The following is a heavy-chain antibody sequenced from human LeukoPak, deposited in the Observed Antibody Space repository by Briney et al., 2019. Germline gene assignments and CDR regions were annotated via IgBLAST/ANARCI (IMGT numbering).Heavy chain of an antibody. J-gene: IGHJ3*02. CDR2: IIPIFGTA. CDR1: GGTFSSYA. CDR3: AREMATIFSEGDNDAFDI. Sequence: GASVKVSCKASGGTFSSYAISWVRQAPGQGLEWMGGIIPIFGTANYAQKFQGRVTITTDESTSTAYMELSSLRSEDTAVYYCAREMATIFSEGDNDAFDIWGQGTMVTVSS. D-gene: IGHD5-24*01. V-gene: IGHV1-69*05.